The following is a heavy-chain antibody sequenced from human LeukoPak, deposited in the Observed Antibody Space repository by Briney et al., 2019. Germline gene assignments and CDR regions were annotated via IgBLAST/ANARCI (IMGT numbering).Heavy chain of an antibody. D-gene: IGHD6-13*01. CDR1: GYTSTSYY. CDR3: ARLDISSWDVDY. V-gene: IGHV1-46*01. Sequence: ASVKVSCKASGYTSTSYYMHWVRQVPGQGLEWMGIINPSGGSTSYAQKFQGRVTMTRDTSTSTVYMELSSLRSEDTAVYYCARLDISSWDVDYWGQGTLVTVSS. J-gene: IGHJ4*02. CDR2: INPSGGST.